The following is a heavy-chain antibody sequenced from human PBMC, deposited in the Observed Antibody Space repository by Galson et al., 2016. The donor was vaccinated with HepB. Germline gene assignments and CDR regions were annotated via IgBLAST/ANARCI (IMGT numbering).Heavy chain of an antibody. CDR1: GGSIRSDHW. D-gene: IGHD3-3*01. V-gene: IGHV4-4*02. Sequence: ETLSLTCAVSGGSIRSDHWWSWVRQPPGKGLEWIGEIYHSGSTPHNPSLTSRVTIPLDKSKNHVTLKLNSVTAADTAVYYCAEVKDFWSGYLGENNNWGQGTLVTVSS. CDR2: IYHSGST. CDR3: AEVKDFWSGYLGENNN. J-gene: IGHJ4*02.